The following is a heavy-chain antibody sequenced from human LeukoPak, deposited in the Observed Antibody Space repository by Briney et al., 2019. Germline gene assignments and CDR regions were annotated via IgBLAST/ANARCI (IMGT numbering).Heavy chain of an antibody. CDR1: GGSISSYY. V-gene: IGHV4-59*08. CDR2: IYYSGST. Sequence: SETLSLTCTVSGGSISSYYWSWIRQPPGKGLEWIGYIYYSGSTNYNPSLKSRVTMSVDTSKNQFSLQLNSVTAADTAIYYCARLAWPAVVGAFEIWGQGTMVTVSS. D-gene: IGHD2-2*01. J-gene: IGHJ3*02. CDR3: ARLAWPAVVGAFEI.